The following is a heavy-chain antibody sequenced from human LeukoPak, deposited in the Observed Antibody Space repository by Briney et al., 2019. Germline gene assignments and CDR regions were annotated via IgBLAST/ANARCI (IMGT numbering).Heavy chain of an antibody. V-gene: IGHV3-33*08. CDR2: IWYDGSNK. D-gene: IGHD3-10*01. Sequence: PGGSLRLSCAASGFAFSSYGMHWVRQAPGKGLEWVAVIWYDGSNKYYADSVKGRFTISRDNSKNTLYLQMNSLRAEDTAVYYCASSVVRGVKGSIDYWGQGTLVTVSS. J-gene: IGHJ4*02. CDR1: GFAFSSYG. CDR3: ASSVVRGVKGSIDY.